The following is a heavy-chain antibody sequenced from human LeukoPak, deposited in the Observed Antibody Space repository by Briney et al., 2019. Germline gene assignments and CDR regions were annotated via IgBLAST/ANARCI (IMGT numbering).Heavy chain of an antibody. V-gene: IGHV4-59*11. CDR3: AREGRWGIYFDS. D-gene: IGHD4-23*01. J-gene: IGHJ4*02. CDR1: GGSLTTHY. Sequence: SETLSLTCNVSGGSLTTHYWSWIRQSPDKGLEWIGQVYHTGSTHYNPSLRSRFTISVDTSKNKVLLTLTSVTAADTAVYYCAREGRWGIYFDSWGPGTRVIVSS. CDR2: VYHTGST.